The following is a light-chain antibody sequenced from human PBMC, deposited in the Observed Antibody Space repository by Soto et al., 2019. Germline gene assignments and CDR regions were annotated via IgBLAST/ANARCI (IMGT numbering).Light chain of an antibody. J-gene: IGKJ1*01. CDR2: ATS. V-gene: IGKV3-15*01. CDR3: QQYDHWLPA. CDR1: QSVRGH. Sequence: ETVMTQSPATLSVSPGERATLSCRTSQSVRGHVAWYQQKPGQIPRLLIYATSTRATGTPARFSGTGSETEFTLTISSLQSEDFAVYYCQQYDHWLPAFGQGTKVEIK.